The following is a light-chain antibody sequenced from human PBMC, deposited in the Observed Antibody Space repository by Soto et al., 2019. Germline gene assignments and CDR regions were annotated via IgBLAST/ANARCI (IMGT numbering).Light chain of an antibody. J-gene: IGLJ2*01. CDR1: SSNIGAGYD. Sequence: QSVLTQPPSVSGAPGQRVTISCTGSSSNIGAGYDVHWYQQLPGTAPKILIYGNSNRPSGVPDRFSGSKSGTSASLAITGLHAEDEADYYCQSYDSSLSVVFGGGTKVTVL. V-gene: IGLV1-40*01. CDR3: QSYDSSLSVV. CDR2: GNS.